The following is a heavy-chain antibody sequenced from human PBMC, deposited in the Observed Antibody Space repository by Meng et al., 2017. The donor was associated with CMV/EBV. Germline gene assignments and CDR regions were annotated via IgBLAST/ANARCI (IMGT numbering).Heavy chain of an antibody. CDR1: GYTFTGYY. D-gene: IGHD5-18*01. CDR3: ARLAAMVQYYFDY. Sequence: ASVKVSCKASGYTFTGYYMHWVRQAPGQGLEWMGWINPNSGGTNYAQKFQGRVTMTRDTSISTAYMELSRLRPDDTAVYYCARLAAMVQYYFDYWGQGTLVTVSS. CDR2: INPNSGGT. J-gene: IGHJ4*02. V-gene: IGHV1-2*02.